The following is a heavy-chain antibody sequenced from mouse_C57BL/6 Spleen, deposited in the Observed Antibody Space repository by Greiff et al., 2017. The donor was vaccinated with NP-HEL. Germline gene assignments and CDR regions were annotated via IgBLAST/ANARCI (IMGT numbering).Heavy chain of an antibody. D-gene: IGHD2-10*02. Sequence: VQLQQSGAELVKPGASVKISCKASGYAFSSYWMNWVKQRPGQGLEWIGQIYPGDGDTNYNGKFKGKATLTADKSSSTAYMQLSSLTSEDSAVYFCAREQYGTSWFAYWGQGTLVTVAA. CDR1: GYAFSSYW. CDR2: IYPGDGDT. V-gene: IGHV1-80*01. CDR3: AREQYGTSWFAY. J-gene: IGHJ3*01.